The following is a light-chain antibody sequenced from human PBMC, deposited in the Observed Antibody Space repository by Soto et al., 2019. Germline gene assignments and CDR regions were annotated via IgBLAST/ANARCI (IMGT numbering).Light chain of an antibody. CDR2: EVT. CDR3: SSFTSRFTFA. Sequence: QSVLAQPASVSGSPGQSIAISCTGTRSDVGAYNYVSWYQQHPGKAPKLMISEVTNRPSGASDRFSGSKSGNTASLTISGLQAEDEADYYCSSFTSRFTFAFGTGTKVTVL. V-gene: IGLV2-14*01. CDR1: RSDVGAYNY. J-gene: IGLJ1*01.